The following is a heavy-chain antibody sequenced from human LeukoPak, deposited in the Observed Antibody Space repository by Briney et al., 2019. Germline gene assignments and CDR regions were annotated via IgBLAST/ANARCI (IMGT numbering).Heavy chain of an antibody. V-gene: IGHV1-24*01. Sequence: VASVKVSCKASGGTFSSYAISWVRQAPGQGLEWMGGFDPEDGETIYAQKFQGRVTMTEDTSTDTAYMELSSLRSEDTAVYYCALPYCSSTSCYMGYDYWGQGTLVTVSS. CDR3: ALPYCSSTSCYMGYDY. D-gene: IGHD2-2*02. J-gene: IGHJ4*02. CDR2: FDPEDGET. CDR1: GGTFSSYA.